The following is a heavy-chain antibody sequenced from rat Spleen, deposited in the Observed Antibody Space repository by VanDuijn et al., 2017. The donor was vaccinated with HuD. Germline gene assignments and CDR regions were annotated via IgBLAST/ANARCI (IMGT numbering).Heavy chain of an antibody. Sequence: EVQLVESGGGLVQPGRSLKLSCAASGFPFSNYYMAWVRQAPTKGLEWVAYISTGGGGSYRDSVKGRFTISRDNAESTLYLQMDSLRSEDTATYYCTTGVYPGNFDYWGQGVMVTVSS. J-gene: IGHJ2*01. CDR1: GFPFSNYY. CDR3: TTGVYPGNFDY. D-gene: IGHD1-4*01. CDR2: ISTGGGG. V-gene: IGHV5-27*01.